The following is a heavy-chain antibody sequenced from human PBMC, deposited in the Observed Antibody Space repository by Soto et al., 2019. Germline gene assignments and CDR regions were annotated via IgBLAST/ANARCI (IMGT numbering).Heavy chain of an antibody. CDR2: ISGSGGSI. Sequence: EVQLLESGGGLVQPGGSLRLSCAASGFTFSTYAMNWVRQAPGNGLEWVSAISGSGGSIHYADSVKGRFTISRDNSKNQLYLQMNSQRDADTAVYHRVKGYRKGDVRGQGNTVTVTS. CDR1: GFTFSTYA. V-gene: IGHV3-23*01. CDR3: VKGYRKGDV. D-gene: IGHD4-4*01. J-gene: IGHJ6*01.